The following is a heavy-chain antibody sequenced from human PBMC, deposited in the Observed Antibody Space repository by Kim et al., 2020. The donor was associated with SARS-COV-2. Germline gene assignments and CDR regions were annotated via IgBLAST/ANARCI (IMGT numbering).Heavy chain of an antibody. J-gene: IGHJ4*02. CDR3: ATFHRQWLDDY. Sequence: SETLSLTCAVYGGSFSGYYWSWIRQPPGKGLEWIGEINHSGSTNYNPSLKSRVTISVDTSKNQFSLKLSSVTAADTAVYYCATFHRQWLDDYWGQGTLVTVSS. CDR2: INHSGST. CDR1: GGSFSGYY. V-gene: IGHV4-34*01. D-gene: IGHD6-19*01.